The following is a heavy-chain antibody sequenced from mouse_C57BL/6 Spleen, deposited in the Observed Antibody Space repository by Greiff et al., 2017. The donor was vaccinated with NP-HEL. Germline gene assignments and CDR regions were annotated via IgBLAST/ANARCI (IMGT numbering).Heavy chain of an antibody. D-gene: IGHD1-1*01. Sequence: VKLQESGAELVRPGTSVKVSCKASGYAFTNYLIEWVKQRPGQGLEWIGVINPGSGGTNYNEKFKGKATLTADKSSSTAYMQLSSLTSEDSAVYFCARFTTVVDAMDYWGQGTSVTVSS. CDR3: ARFTTVVDAMDY. V-gene: IGHV1-54*01. J-gene: IGHJ4*01. CDR2: INPGSGGT. CDR1: GYAFTNYL.